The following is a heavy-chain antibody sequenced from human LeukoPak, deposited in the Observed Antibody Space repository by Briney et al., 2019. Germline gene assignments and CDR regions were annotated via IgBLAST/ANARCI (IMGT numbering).Heavy chain of an antibody. V-gene: IGHV1-2*02. Sequence: EASVKVSCKASGYTFTGYYMHWVRQAPGQGLEWMGWINPNSGGTNHAQKFQGRVTMTRDTSISTAYMELSRLRSDDTAVYYCARVRGFWSGYYTGDYYYYYMDVWGKGTTVTVSS. CDR2: INPNSGGT. CDR1: GYTFTGYY. J-gene: IGHJ6*03. CDR3: ARVRGFWSGYYTGDYYYYYMDV. D-gene: IGHD3-3*01.